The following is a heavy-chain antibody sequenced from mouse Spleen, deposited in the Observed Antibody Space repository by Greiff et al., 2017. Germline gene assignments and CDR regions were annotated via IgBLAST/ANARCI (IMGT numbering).Heavy chain of an antibody. J-gene: IGHJ4*01. V-gene: IGHV1-64*01. Sequence: VQLKQPGAELVKPGASVKLSCKASGYTFTSYWMHWVKQRPGQGLEWIGMIHPNSGSTNYNEKFKSKATLTVDKSSSTAYMQLSSLTSEDSAVYYCARGRRVNAMDYWGQGTSVTVSS. CDR1: GYTFTSYW. CDR2: IHPNSGST. CDR3: ARGRRVNAMDY.